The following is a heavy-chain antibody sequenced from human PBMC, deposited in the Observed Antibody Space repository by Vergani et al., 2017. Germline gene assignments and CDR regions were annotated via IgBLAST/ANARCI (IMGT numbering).Heavy chain of an antibody. V-gene: IGHV4-34*01. Sequence: QVQLQQWGAGLLKPSETLSLTCAVYGGSFSGYYWSWIRQPPGKGLEWIGEINHSGSTNYNPSLKRRVTISVDTSKNLFSLTLSFVTAADTAVYYCARGCIGNYDFWNDYYYYMDVWGKGTTVTVSS. D-gene: IGHD3-3*01. CDR3: ARGCIGNYDFWNDYYYYMDV. CDR2: INHSGST. CDR1: GGSFSGYY. J-gene: IGHJ6*03.